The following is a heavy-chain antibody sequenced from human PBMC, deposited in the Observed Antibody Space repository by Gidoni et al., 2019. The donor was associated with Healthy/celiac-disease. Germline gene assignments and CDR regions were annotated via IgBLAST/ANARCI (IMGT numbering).Heavy chain of an antibody. CDR3: AKGVVGATDAYFDY. J-gene: IGHJ4*02. CDR1: GFTLSSYG. D-gene: IGHD1-26*01. V-gene: IGHV3-30*18. Sequence: QGQLVESGGGVVQHGRALRLSCAAAGFTLSSYGMHWVRRAPGKGLEWVAVISYDGSNNYYADSVKGRFTISRDNSKNTLYLQMNSLRAEDTAVYYCAKGVVGATDAYFDYWGQGTLVTVSS. CDR2: ISYDGSNN.